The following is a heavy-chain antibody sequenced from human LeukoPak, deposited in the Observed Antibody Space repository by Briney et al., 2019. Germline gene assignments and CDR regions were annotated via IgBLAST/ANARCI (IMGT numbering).Heavy chain of an antibody. D-gene: IGHD1-26*01. CDR2: IKSKTDGGTT. CDR1: GFTFSNAW. J-gene: IGHJ4*02. CDR3: TTDPALIVGATLTFDY. V-gene: IGHV3-15*01. Sequence: GGSLRLSCAATGFTFSNAWMTWVRQAPGRGLEWVARIKSKTDGGTTEYAAPVKGRFTISRDDSKNTVYLQMNTLETEDTAVYYCTTDPALIVGATLTFDYWGQGTLVTVSS.